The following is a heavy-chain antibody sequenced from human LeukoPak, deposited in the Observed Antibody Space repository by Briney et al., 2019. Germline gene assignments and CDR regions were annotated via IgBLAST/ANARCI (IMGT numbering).Heavy chain of an antibody. CDR1: GFTFRNYV. CDR3: AKSTGPVFGKGWYFDY. D-gene: IGHD3-3*01. Sequence: GGSLRLSCAASGFTFRNYVMSWVRQAPGKGLEWVSGISGSGSNTDYADSVKGRFTISRDNSKNTLYLQMNSLRAEDMAVYYCAKSTGPVFGKGWYFDYWGQGILVTVSS. CDR2: ISGSGSNT. J-gene: IGHJ4*02. V-gene: IGHV3-23*01.